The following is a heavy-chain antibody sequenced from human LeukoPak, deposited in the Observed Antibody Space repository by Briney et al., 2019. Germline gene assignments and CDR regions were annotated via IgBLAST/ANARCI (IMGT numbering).Heavy chain of an antibody. CDR2: ISPDGSYT. V-gene: IGHV3-11*05. CDR3: ASDQVSGVFDY. Sequence: GGSLILSCAGSGFIFSDFYINWIRQSPGKGLEWLAYISPDGSYTTYGDSVKGRFVISRDNAKNSVSLQMNSLRVEDTAVYFCASDQVSGVFDYWGQGARVTVS. CDR1: GFIFSDFY. D-gene: IGHD5/OR15-5a*01. J-gene: IGHJ4*02.